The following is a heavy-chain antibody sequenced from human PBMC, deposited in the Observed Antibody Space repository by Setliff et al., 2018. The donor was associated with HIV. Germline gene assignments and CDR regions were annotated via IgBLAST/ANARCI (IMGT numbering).Heavy chain of an antibody. D-gene: IGHD3-3*01. J-gene: IGHJ4*02. CDR1: GYRFSGYG. CDR2: ISADTGNT. V-gene: IGHV1-18*01. Sequence: ASVKVSCKASGYRFSGYGISWVRQAPGQGLEWMGWISADTGNTNFAQKFQGRVTLTTDTSTNTAYMELRSLRADDAAVYYCASGPGWSFDYWGQGTLVTVSS. CDR3: ASGPGWSFDY.